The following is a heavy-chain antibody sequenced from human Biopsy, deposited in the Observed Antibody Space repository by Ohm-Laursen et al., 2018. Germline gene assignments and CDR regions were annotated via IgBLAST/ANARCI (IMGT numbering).Heavy chain of an antibody. CDR2: MSPNTGNT. Sequence: GASVKVSCKASGYTFTSHDINWVRQATGQGLEWMGWMSPNTGNTVYAQRFQDRVTMTSDTSTGTAYMGLTNLTSDDTAVYFCARWETTLGRSLDSWGQGTLVAVSS. D-gene: IGHD1-26*01. V-gene: IGHV1-8*01. CDR1: GYTFTSHD. CDR3: ARWETTLGRSLDS. J-gene: IGHJ4*02.